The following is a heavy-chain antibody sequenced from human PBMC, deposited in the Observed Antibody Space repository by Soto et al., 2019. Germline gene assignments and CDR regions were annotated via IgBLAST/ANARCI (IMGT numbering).Heavy chain of an antibody. J-gene: IGHJ4*02. Sequence: DVKLMESGAGLVQPGGSLRLPCVVTGFPYSSYWMQRVRKAPRKGPVWVSRINGDGSYTAYADAVKGRFTISRDNAKNTLYLQMNSLRDEDTAVYYCARERGPYYTDYWGQGTLVTVSS. CDR3: ARERGPYYTDY. CDR1: GFPYSSYW. D-gene: IGHD1-26*01. CDR2: INGDGSYT. V-gene: IGHV3-74*01.